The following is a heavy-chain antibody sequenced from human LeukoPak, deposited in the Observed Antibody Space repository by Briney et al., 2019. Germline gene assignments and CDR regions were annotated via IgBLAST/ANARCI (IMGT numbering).Heavy chain of an antibody. CDR3: ARESPLGYCSAGSCYSSHFDY. J-gene: IGHJ4*02. CDR1: GFTFTGYQ. CDR2: INPTNGVA. D-gene: IGHD2-15*01. Sequence: GASVKVSCKTSGFTFTGYQMHWVRQAPGQGLEWMGRINPTNGVANYAQKFQGWVSMTRDRSIDTVYMALSRLTSDDTAMYYCARESPLGYCSAGSCYSSHFDYWGQGTLVIVSS. V-gene: IGHV1-2*04.